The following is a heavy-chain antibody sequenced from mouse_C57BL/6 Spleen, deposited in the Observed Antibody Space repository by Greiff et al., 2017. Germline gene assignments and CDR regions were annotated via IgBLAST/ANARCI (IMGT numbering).Heavy chain of an antibody. V-gene: IGHV5-6*01. CDR2: ISSGGSYT. J-gene: IGHJ2*01. Sequence: EVMLVESGGDLVKPGGSLKLSCAASGFTFSSYGMSWVRQTPDKRLEWVATISSGGSYTYYPDSVKGRFTISRDNAKNTLYLQMSSLRSEDTAMYYCAINFDYWGQGTTLTVSS. CDR3: AINFDY. CDR1: GFTFSSYG.